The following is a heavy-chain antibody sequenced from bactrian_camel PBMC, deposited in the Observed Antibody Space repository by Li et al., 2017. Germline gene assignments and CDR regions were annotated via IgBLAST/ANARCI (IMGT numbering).Heavy chain of an antibody. CDR2: ISSDGRT. CDR3: AADFGRPCGSDFILGGQDAY. CDR1: GVTFEGAD. Sequence: VQLVESGGGSVQTGETLRLSCLGVGVTFEGADMNWYRQPPGKRCELVASISSDGRTYYTDSVKGRFTISQDNAKRTLYLQMNNLKPEDTAMYYCAADFGRPCGSDFILGGQDAYWGQGTQVTVS. J-gene: IGHJ4*01. D-gene: IGHD1*01. V-gene: IGHV3S55*01.